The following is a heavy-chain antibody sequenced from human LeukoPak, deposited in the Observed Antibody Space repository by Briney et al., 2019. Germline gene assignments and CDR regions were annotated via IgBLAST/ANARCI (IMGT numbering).Heavy chain of an antibody. D-gene: IGHD2-2*01. CDR1: GGSISSGGYY. Sequence: SETLSLTCTVSGGSISSGGYYWSWIRQHPGKGLEWIGYIYYSGSTYYNPSLKSRVTISVDTSKNQFSLKLSSVTAADTAVYYCARSPHIVVVPAAKGRYFDLWGRDTLVTVSS. V-gene: IGHV4-31*03. J-gene: IGHJ2*01. CDR3: ARSPHIVVVPAAKGRYFDL. CDR2: IYYSGST.